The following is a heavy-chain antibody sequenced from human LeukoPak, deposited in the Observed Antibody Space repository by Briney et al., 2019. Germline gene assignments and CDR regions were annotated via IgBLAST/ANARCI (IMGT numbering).Heavy chain of an antibody. Sequence: SETLSLTCTVSGGSISSSSYYWGWIRQPPGTGLEWIGYIYYSGSTNYNPSLKSRVTISVDTSKNQFSLKLSSVTAADTAVYFCARGPYSYDSSGAFDIWGQGTMVTVSS. CDR2: IYYSGST. CDR1: GGSISSSSYY. V-gene: IGHV4-61*05. J-gene: IGHJ3*02. D-gene: IGHD3-22*01. CDR3: ARGPYSYDSSGAFDI.